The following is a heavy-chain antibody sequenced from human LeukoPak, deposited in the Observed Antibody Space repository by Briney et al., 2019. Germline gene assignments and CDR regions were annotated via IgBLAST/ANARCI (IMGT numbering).Heavy chain of an antibody. CDR2: ISGSVGST. CDR3: AKVTYSSSWYRSDYYYYGMDV. J-gene: IGHJ6*02. CDR1: GFTFSSYA. D-gene: IGHD6-13*01. Sequence: GGSLRLSCAASGFTFSSYAMSWVRQAPGKGLEWVSAISGSVGSTYYADSVKGRFTISRDNSKNTLYLQMNSLRAEDTAVYYCAKVTYSSSWYRSDYYYYGMDVWGQGTTVTVSS. V-gene: IGHV3-23*01.